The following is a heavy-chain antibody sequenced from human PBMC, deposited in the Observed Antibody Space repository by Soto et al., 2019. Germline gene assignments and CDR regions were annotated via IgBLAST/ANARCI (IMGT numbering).Heavy chain of an antibody. CDR2: IIPIFGTA. CDR3: ARGVITMIVEGYYYYGMDV. CDR1: GCTFSSYA. Sequence: ASVKVSCKASGCTFSSYAISWVRQAPGQGLEWMGGIIPIFGTANYAQKFQGRVTITADESTSTAYMELSSLRSEDTAVYYCARGVITMIVEGYYYYGMDVWGQGTTVTVSS. V-gene: IGHV1-69*13. D-gene: IGHD3-22*01. J-gene: IGHJ6*02.